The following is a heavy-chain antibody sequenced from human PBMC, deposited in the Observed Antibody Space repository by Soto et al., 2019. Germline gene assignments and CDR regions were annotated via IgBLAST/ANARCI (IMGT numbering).Heavy chain of an antibody. CDR1: GCSISSGGYY. Sequence: SETLSLTCTVSGCSISSGGYYWSWIRQHPEKGLEKIGYIYYSGSTYYNLSLKSRVTISVDTSKNQFSLKLSPVTAADTAVYYCAIARRFYDSSGYYHNDAFDIWGQGTMVTVSS. D-gene: IGHD3-22*01. J-gene: IGHJ3*02. CDR3: AIARRFYDSSGYYHNDAFDI. V-gene: IGHV4-31*03. CDR2: IYYSGST.